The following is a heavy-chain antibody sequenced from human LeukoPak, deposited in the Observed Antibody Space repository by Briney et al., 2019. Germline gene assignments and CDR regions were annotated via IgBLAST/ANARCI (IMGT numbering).Heavy chain of an antibody. CDR2: FDPEDGET. D-gene: IGHD3-22*01. CDR1: GYTLTELS. Sequence: ASVKISCKVSGYTLTELSMHWVRQAPGKGLEWMGGFDPEDGETIYAQKFQGRVTMTKDTSTDTAYMELSSLRSEDTAVYYCATPSGYDSSGSDNYWGQGTLVTVSS. CDR3: ATPSGYDSSGSDNY. V-gene: IGHV1-24*01. J-gene: IGHJ4*02.